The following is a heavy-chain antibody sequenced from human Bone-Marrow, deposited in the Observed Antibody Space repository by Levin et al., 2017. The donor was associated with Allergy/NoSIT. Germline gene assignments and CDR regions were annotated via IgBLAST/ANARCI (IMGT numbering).Heavy chain of an antibody. CDR1: GFTFSNYG. J-gene: IGHJ6*03. CDR2: ISYDGSNK. CDR3: AKSQNADCSRTSCYFTQRGPAQAYYYSMDV. V-gene: IGHV3-30*18. Sequence: GGSLRLSCAASGFTFSNYGMHWVRQAPGKGLEWVAVISYDGSNKYYADSVKGRFTISRDNSKNTLYLQMNSLRAEDTAVYYCAKSQNADCSRTSCYFTQRGPAQAYYYSMDVWGKGTTVTVSS. D-gene: IGHD2-2*01.